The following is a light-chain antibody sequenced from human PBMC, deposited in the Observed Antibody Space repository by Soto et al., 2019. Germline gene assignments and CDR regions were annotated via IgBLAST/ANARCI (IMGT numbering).Light chain of an antibody. CDR2: DII. J-gene: IGLJ1*01. V-gene: IGLV2-14*03. Sequence: QSALTQPASVSGSPGQSITISCTGTSSDVGAYIFVSWYQQHPGKAPKLMIYDIINRPSGVSNRFSGSKSGNTASLTISGLQSEDEADYYCISYTSDDVRYVFGTGTKLTVL. CDR3: ISYTSDDVRYV. CDR1: SSDVGAYIF.